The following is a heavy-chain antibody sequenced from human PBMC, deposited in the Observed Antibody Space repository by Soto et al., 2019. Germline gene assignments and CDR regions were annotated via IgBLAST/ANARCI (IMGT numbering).Heavy chain of an antibody. D-gene: IGHD2-15*01. CDR1: GGTFSSYA. CDR2: IIPIFGTA. J-gene: IGHJ1*01. CDR3: ASGLGSSGDFQH. Sequence: SVKVSCKASGGTFSSYAISWVRQAPGQGLEWMGGIIPIFGTANYAQKFQGRVTMTADKSTSPAYMELSSLGSEDTAVYYCASGLGSSGDFQHWGQGTLVTVAS. V-gene: IGHV1-69*06.